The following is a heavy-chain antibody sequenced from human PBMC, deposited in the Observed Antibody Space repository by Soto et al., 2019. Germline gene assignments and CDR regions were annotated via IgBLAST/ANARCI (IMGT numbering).Heavy chain of an antibody. Sequence: ASVKVSCKASGYIFNKYGFNWVRQAPGQGLEWMGRISAFNGYTNFAQKFQGRVTLTTDTSTNIAYMELSSLRSDDTAIYYCARGRGVVIPAGTPDAFDVWGQGTMVTVS. CDR3: ARGRGVVIPAGTPDAFDV. D-gene: IGHD2-21*01. J-gene: IGHJ3*01. CDR2: ISAFNGYT. V-gene: IGHV1-18*01. CDR1: GYIFNKYG.